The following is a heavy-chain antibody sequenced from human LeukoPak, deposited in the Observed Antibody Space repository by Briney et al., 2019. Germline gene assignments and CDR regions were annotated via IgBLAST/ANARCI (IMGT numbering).Heavy chain of an antibody. D-gene: IGHD3-22*01. J-gene: IGHJ4*02. CDR2: INHSGST. V-gene: IGHV4-34*01. CDR1: GGSFSGYY. CDR3: ARVVVRWLLPGHYFDY. Sequence: SETLSLTCAVYGGSFSGYYWSWIRQPPGKGLEWIGEINHSGSTNHNPSLKSRVTISVDTSKNQFSLKLSSVTAADTAVYYCARVVVRWLLPGHYFDYWGQGTLVTVSS.